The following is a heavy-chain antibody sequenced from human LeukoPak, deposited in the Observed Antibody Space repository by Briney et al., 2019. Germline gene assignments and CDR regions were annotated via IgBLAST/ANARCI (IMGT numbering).Heavy chain of an antibody. J-gene: IGHJ4*02. V-gene: IGHV4-34*01. CDR3: AREGSSSPDY. CDR1: GGSFSGYY. D-gene: IGHD6-6*01. CDR2: INHSGST. Sequence: PSETLSLTCAVYGGSFSGYYWSWIRQPPGKGLEWIGEINHSGSTNYNPSLKSRVTISVDTSKNQFSLKLSSVTAADTAVYYCAREGSSSPDYWGQGTLVTVSS.